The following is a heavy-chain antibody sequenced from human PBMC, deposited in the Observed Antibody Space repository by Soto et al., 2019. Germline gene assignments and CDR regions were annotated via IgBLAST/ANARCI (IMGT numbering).Heavy chain of an antibody. CDR1: GGSISTNNW. J-gene: IGHJ5*02. CDR3: ARGVHYYGSESGYNEHRFHP. V-gene: IGHV4-4*02. Sequence: SETLSLTCTVSGGSISTNNWWTWVRQSPGKGLEWIGEIYETGNTNYNLSLKSRVTLSVDKSKNEFSLKLKSVTAADTAVYFCARGVHYYGSESGYNEHRFHPWGQGILVTVSS. D-gene: IGHD3-10*01. CDR2: IYETGNT.